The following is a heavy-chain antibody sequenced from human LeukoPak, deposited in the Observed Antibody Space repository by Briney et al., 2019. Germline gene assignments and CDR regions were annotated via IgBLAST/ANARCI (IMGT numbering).Heavy chain of an antibody. Sequence: GGPLRLSCAASGFTFSDSAMTWVRQAPGKGLEWVSLISASGISTYYADSVKGRFTISRDNSNTTLYLQMGSLRAGDTAVYFCGRDIQLSYLGQGPRLTVSS. CDR2: ISASGIST. V-gene: IGHV3-23*01. D-gene: IGHD1-1*01. CDR1: GFTFSDSA. CDR3: GRDIQLSY. J-gene: IGHJ4*02.